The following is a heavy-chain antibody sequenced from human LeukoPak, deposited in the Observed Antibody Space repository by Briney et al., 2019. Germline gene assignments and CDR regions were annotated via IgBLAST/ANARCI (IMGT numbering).Heavy chain of an antibody. J-gene: IGHJ4*02. CDR2: MNPNCGGR. CDR1: RYTFSRYD. Sequence: GASVKVFCKSSRYTFSRYDIIWVRQASGQGREGVGWMNPNCGGRGYTQKSQGRVTITRNTSISTAYMELSSLRSEDTAVYYCARDNDSKNPPHFDYWGQGTLVTVSS. V-gene: IGHV1-8*03. D-gene: IGHD3-16*01. CDR3: ARDNDSKNPPHFDY.